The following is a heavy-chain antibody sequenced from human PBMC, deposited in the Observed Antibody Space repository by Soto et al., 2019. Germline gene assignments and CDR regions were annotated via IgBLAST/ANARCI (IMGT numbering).Heavy chain of an antibody. V-gene: IGHV1-46*03. CDR1: GYTFTSYY. Sequence: QVQLVQSGAEVKKPGASVKVSCKASGYTFTSYYMHWVRQAPGQGLEWMGIINPSGGSTSYAQKCQGRVTMTRDTSTSTVYMELSSLRSEDTAVYYCAREWVLSRSNYVSGWFDPWGQGTLVTVSS. CDR2: INPSGGST. J-gene: IGHJ5*02. D-gene: IGHD4-4*01. CDR3: AREWVLSRSNYVSGWFDP.